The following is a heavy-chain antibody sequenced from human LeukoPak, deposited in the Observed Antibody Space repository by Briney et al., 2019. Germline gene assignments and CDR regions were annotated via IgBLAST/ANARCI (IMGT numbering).Heavy chain of an antibody. V-gene: IGHV4-4*07. CDR1: GGSISSYY. Sequence: PSETLSLTCTVSGGSISSYYWSWIRQPAGKGLEWIGRIYTSGSTNYNPSLKSRVTMSVDTSKNQFSLKLSSVTAADTAVYYCARGGGYCSGGSCYSVRWGYVGSFDYWSQGALVTVSS. J-gene: IGHJ4*02. CDR2: IYTSGST. D-gene: IGHD2-15*01. CDR3: ARGGGYCSGGSCYSVRWGYVGSFDY.